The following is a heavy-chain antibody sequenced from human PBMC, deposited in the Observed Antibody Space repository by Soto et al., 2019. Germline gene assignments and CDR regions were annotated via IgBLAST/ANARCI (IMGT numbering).Heavy chain of an antibody. CDR3: VQSRCGGDCLQSYSSHSYYGLDV. CDR1: GLSLSTIGEG. CDR2: IYWDDDK. D-gene: IGHD2-21*02. Sequence: QITLKESGPTLVKPTQTLTLTCTFSGLSLSTIGEGVGWIRQPPGKALEWLALIYWDDDKRYSPSLKSRLTITKYTSKNQVVLTMTNMDPVDTATYYCVQSRCGGDCLQSYSSHSYYGLDVWGQGTTVTVSS. J-gene: IGHJ6*02. V-gene: IGHV2-5*02.